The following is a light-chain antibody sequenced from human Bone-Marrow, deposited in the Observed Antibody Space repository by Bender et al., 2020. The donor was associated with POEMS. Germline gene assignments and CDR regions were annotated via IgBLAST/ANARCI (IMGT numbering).Light chain of an antibody. CDR3: AVWDDSLNGWV. CDR1: SSNIGAHA. Sequence: QSVLTQPPSASGTPGQRVTISCSGGSSNIGAHAVNWYQHLPGTAPKLLIYSSHRRPSEVPDRFSGSRSGTSASLAISGLQSEDEADYYCAVWDDSLNGWVFGGGTNLTV. J-gene: IGLJ3*02. CDR2: SSH. V-gene: IGLV1-44*01.